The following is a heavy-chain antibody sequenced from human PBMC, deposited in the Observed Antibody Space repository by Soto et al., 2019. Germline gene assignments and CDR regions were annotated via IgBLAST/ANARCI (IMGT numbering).Heavy chain of an antibody. CDR1: GGTFSSYS. V-gene: IGHV1-69*13. J-gene: IGHJ6*02. CDR3: ARDKSGSGSYYNAHYYYGMDV. Sequence: GASVKVSCKASGGTFSSYSISWVRQAPGQGLEWMGGIIPIFGTANYAQKFQGRVTITADESTSTAYMELSSLRSEDTAVYYCARDKSGSGSYYNAHYYYGMDVWGQGTTVTVSS. CDR2: IIPIFGTA. D-gene: IGHD3-10*01.